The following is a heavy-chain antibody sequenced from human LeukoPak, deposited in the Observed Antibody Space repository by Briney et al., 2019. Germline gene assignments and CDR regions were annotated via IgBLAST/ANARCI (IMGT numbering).Heavy chain of an antibody. CDR2: ISSSSSTI. CDR1: GFTFSSYS. D-gene: IGHD1-26*01. Sequence: GGSLRLSCAASGFTFSSYSMNWVRQAPGKGLEWVSYISSSSSTIYYADSVKGRFTISRDNSKNTLYLQMNSLRAEDTAVYYCAKDLSYRGSYDAFDYWGQGTLVTVSS. CDR3: AKDLSYRGSYDAFDY. J-gene: IGHJ4*02. V-gene: IGHV3-48*01.